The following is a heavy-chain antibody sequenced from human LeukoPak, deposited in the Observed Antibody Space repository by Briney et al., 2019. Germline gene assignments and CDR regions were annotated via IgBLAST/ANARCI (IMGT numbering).Heavy chain of an antibody. D-gene: IGHD6-19*01. J-gene: IGHJ4*02. CDR1: GYTFTNYD. V-gene: IGHV1-2*02. CDR2: MNPNSGGT. CDR3: ATIAVAGIFDY. Sequence: ASVKVSCKASGYTFTNYDINWVRQATGQGFEWMGWMNPNSGGTNYAQKFQGRVTMTRDTSISTAYMELSRLRSDDTAVYYCATIAVAGIFDYWGQGTLVTVSS.